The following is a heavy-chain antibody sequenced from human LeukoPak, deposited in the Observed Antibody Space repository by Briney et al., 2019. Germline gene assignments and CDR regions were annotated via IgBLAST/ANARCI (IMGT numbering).Heavy chain of an antibody. CDR1: GYTFTGYY. CDR2: INPNSGDT. V-gene: IGHV1-2*02. Sequence: ASVKVSCKASGYTFTGYYLHWVRQAPAQGLEWMGWINPNSGDTYYAEKFEGRVTMTRDTSISTAYMELSRLTSDDTAIYYCEKDLTYWGQGTLVTVSS. CDR3: EKDLTY. J-gene: IGHJ4*02.